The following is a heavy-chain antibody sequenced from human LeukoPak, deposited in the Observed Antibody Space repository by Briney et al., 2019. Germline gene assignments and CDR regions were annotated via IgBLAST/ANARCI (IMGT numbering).Heavy chain of an antibody. CDR1: GFSLSTSGGG. D-gene: IGHD6-13*01. CDR3: AHSNTTAAVDY. CDR2: IYCDDDK. V-gene: IGHV2-5*02. Sequence: SGPTLVNPTQTLTLTCTFSGFSLSTSGGGVGWIRQPPGKALEWLALIYCDDDKRYSPSLKSRLTITKDTTKNQVLLTITNIDPVDTAKYYSAHSNTTAAVDYWGQGTLVTVSS. J-gene: IGHJ4*02.